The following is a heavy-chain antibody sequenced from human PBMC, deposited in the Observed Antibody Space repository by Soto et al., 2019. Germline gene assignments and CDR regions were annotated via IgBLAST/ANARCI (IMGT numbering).Heavy chain of an antibody. CDR1: GFTFSSCA. CDR3: AKDTVWQPVSGITDY. V-gene: IGHV3-23*01. CDR2: ISGSGGGT. D-gene: IGHD6-19*01. J-gene: IGHJ4*02. Sequence: GGSLRLSCAASGFTFSSCAMSWVRQAPGKGLEWVSAISGSGGGTNYADSVKGRFTMSRDNSKNTLYLQMNSLRAEDTAIYYCAKDTVWQPVSGITDYWGQGTLVTVSS.